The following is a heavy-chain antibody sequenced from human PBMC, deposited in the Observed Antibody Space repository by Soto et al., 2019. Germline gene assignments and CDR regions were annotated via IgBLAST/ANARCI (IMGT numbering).Heavy chain of an antibody. V-gene: IGHV3-30-3*01. J-gene: IGHJ4*02. CDR2: ISYDGTNK. Sequence: QMQLVESGGGVVQPGRSLRLSCAASGFSFSISPMHWVRQAPGKGPECVALISYDGTNKFYADSVKGRFTISRDNSKSTLYLQVDSLRPEDAAVYYCARDPKTSGGQHWAFNYFDSWGQGTMVTVSS. D-gene: IGHD7-27*01. CDR1: GFSFSISP. CDR3: ARDPKTSGGQHWAFNYFDS.